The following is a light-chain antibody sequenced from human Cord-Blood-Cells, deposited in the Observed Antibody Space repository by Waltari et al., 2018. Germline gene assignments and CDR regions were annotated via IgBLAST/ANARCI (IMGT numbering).Light chain of an antibody. J-gene: IGLJ1*01. CDR2: DDS. CDR1: SSDVGGYNY. Sequence: QSALTQPRSVSGSPGQSVTISCTGTSSDVGGYNYVSWYQQHPGKAPKLMIYDDSKRPSGVPDRFSGSKSGHTASLSISGLQAEDEADYYCCSYAGSYTYVFGTGTKVTVL. V-gene: IGLV2-11*01. CDR3: CSYAGSYTYV.